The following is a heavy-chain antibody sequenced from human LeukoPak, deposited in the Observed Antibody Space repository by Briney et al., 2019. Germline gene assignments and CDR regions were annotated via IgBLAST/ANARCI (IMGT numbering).Heavy chain of an antibody. CDR1: GFTFSRYW. D-gene: IGHD3-22*01. V-gene: IGHV3-74*01. CDR3: ARDPNYDSSGYPFDY. CDR2: INSDGSFT. Sequence: GGSLTLSCAASGFTFSRYWMHWVRQAPGKGLVWVSRINSDGSFTTYADSVEGRFTISRDNAKNTLYLQMNSLRADDTAVYYCARDPNYDSSGYPFDYWGQGTLVTVSS. J-gene: IGHJ4*02.